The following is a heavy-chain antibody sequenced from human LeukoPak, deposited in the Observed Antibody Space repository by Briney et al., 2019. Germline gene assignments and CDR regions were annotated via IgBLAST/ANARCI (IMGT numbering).Heavy chain of an antibody. Sequence: SETLSLTCAVYGGSFSGYYWSWIRQPPGKGLEWIGEINHSGSTNYNPSLKSRVTMSVDTSKNQFSLKLSSVTAADTAVYYCARVGHLEPPWGQGTLVTVSS. CDR3: ARVGHLEPP. V-gene: IGHV4-34*01. CDR2: INHSGST. CDR1: GGSFSGYY. J-gene: IGHJ5*02. D-gene: IGHD1-14*01.